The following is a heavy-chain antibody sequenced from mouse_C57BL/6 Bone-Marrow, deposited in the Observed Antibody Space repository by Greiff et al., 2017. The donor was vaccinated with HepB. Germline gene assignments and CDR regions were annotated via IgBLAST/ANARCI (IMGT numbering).Heavy chain of an antibody. V-gene: IGHV8-8*01. CDR3: ARIYYGSSYRYYAMDY. Sequence: QVTLKESGPGILQPSQTLSLTCSFSGFSLSTFGMGVGWIRQPSGKGLEWLAHIWWDDDKYYNPALKSRLTISKDTSKNQVFLKIANVDTADTATYYCARIYYGSSYRYYAMDYWGQGTSVTVSS. J-gene: IGHJ4*01. CDR1: GFSLSTFGMG. CDR2: IWWDDDK. D-gene: IGHD1-1*01.